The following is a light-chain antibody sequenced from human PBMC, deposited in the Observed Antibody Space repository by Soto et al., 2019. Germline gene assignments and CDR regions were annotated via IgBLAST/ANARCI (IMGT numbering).Light chain of an antibody. CDR1: QSVSSN. V-gene: IGKV3-15*01. CDR2: GAS. Sequence: EIVMTQSPATLSVSPGERATLSCRASQSVSSNLAWYQQKPGQAPRLLIYGASTRATGIPARFSGSGSGTEFTLTISSLPSEDFAVYYCQQYNNWPVTFGQGTRLEIK. CDR3: QQYNNWPVT. J-gene: IGKJ5*01.